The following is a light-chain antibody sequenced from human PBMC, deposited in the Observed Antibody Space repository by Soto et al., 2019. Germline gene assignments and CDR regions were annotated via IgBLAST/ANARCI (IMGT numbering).Light chain of an antibody. CDR3: QSYDTSLSGYV. Sequence: QAVVTQPPSVSGAPGQRVTISCTGSSSNIGAGYDVHWYQQLPGTAPKLLIHGNSNRPSGVPDRFSGSKSGTSASLAITGVQAEDEADYYCQSYDTSLSGYVFGTGTKVTVL. V-gene: IGLV1-40*01. J-gene: IGLJ1*01. CDR2: GNS. CDR1: SSNIGAGYD.